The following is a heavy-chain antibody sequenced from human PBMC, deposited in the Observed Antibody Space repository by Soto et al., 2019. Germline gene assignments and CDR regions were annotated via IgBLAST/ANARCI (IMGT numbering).Heavy chain of an antibody. CDR3: VRGGYYFND. Sequence: QSGGSLRLSCAASGFPFSSYWMSWVRQAPGKGLEWVANIKPDGSEKYYVDSVKGRFTISRDNAKTSLYLQMNSLRAEDTALYYCVRGGYYFNDWGQGTLVTSPQ. D-gene: IGHD3-22*01. CDR1: GFPFSSYW. CDR2: IKPDGSEK. J-gene: IGHJ4*02. V-gene: IGHV3-7*01.